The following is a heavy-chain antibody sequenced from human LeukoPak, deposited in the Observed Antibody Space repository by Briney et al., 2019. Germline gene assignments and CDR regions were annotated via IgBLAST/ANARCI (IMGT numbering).Heavy chain of an antibody. V-gene: IGHV3-7*01. J-gene: IGHJ4*02. CDR3: VRAGWELDY. CDR2: IKDDGTEE. CDR1: GFRFNEYW. D-gene: IGHD1-1*01. Sequence: GGSLRLSCAASGFRFNEYWMRGVRQPPGGGVQWVAHIKDDGTEEYYLDSVEGRFTIARDDAKNSLYLQMNSLRVEDTALYYCVRAGWELDYWRQGTPVTVSS.